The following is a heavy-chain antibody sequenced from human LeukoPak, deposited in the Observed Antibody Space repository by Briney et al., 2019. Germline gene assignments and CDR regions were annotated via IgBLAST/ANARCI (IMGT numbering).Heavy chain of an antibody. V-gene: IGHV1-8*03. D-gene: IGHD2-15*01. CDR1: GYTFTSYD. CDR2: MNPNSGNT. Sequence: ASVKVSCKASGYTFTSYDINWVRQATGQGLEWMGWMNPNSGNTGYAQKFQGRVTITRNTSISTAYMELSSLRSEDTAVYYCARYCSGGSCYVLYAFDIWGQGTMVTVSS. J-gene: IGHJ3*02. CDR3: ARYCSGGSCYVLYAFDI.